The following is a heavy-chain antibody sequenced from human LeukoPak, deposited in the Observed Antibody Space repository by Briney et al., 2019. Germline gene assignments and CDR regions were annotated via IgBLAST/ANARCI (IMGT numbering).Heavy chain of an antibody. V-gene: IGHV1-18*01. D-gene: IGHD3-16*02. J-gene: IGHJ4*02. Sequence: ASVKVSCKASGYTFTSYGISWVRQAPGQGLEWMGWISAYNGITNYAQKPQGRVTMTTDTSTSTAYMELRSLRSDDTAVYYCARDPRITFGGVIASGIFDYWGQGTLVTVSS. CDR2: ISAYNGIT. CDR3: ARDPRITFGGVIASGIFDY. CDR1: GYTFTSYG.